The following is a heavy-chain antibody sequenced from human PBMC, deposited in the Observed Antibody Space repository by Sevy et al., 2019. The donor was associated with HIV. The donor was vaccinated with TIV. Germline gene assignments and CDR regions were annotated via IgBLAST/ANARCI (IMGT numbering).Heavy chain of an antibody. Sequence: GGSLRLSCAASGFTFSKSSMSRFRQPPGPGLEWVSTLSFGWGEINYADSVKGRFTISRDNSKSSVYLQMNNLRPEDTAVYYCAREGCTKPHDYWGQGTLVTVSS. CDR1: GFTFSKSS. CDR3: AREGCTKPHDY. J-gene: IGHJ4*02. D-gene: IGHD2-8*01. CDR2: LSFGWGEI. V-gene: IGHV3-23*01.